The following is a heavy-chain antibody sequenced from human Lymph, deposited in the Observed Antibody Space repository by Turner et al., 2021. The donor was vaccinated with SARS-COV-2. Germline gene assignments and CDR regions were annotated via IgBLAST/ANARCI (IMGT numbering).Heavy chain of an antibody. CDR1: GFTFSSHG. D-gene: IGHD1-26*01. CDR3: AREGVVGATSGLDY. V-gene: IGHV3-33*01. Sequence: QVQPVESGGGVVQPGRSVRLSCAASGFTFSSHGMHWVRQAPGKGLEWVAVIWYDDSNKYHADSVKGRFTISRDNSKNTLYLQMNSLRAEDTAVYYCAREGVVGATSGLDYWGQGTLVTVSS. CDR2: IWYDDSNK. J-gene: IGHJ4*02.